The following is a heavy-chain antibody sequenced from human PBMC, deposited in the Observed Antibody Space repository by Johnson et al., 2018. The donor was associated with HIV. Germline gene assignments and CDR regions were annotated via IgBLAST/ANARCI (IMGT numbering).Heavy chain of an antibody. CDR3: ARDYRGALDI. CDR1: GFTFDDYG. D-gene: IGHD4-11*01. Sequence: VKLVESGGGLVQPGRSLRLSCAASGFTFDDYGMSWVRQAPGKGLEWVSGINWNGGSTGYADSVKGRFTITRDNVKNSLYMQMNSLRVEDTAVYFCARDYRGALDIWGQGTMVTVSS. V-gene: IGHV3-20*04. CDR2: INWNGGST. J-gene: IGHJ3*02.